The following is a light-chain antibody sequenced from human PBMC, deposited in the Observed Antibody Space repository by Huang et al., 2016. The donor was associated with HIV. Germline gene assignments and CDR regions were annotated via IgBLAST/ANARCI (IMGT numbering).Light chain of an antibody. Sequence: DIVMTQSPLSLPVTPGGPASIACRSSQSLLHNDGYNYLEWYLQKPGQSPQLLIYMGSSRATGVPDRVSGSGSGTDFTLRISRVEAEDVVVYYCMQVLETPLTFGGGTKVEIK. J-gene: IGKJ4*01. CDR2: MGS. CDR1: QSLLHNDGYNY. V-gene: IGKV2-28*01. CDR3: MQVLETPLT.